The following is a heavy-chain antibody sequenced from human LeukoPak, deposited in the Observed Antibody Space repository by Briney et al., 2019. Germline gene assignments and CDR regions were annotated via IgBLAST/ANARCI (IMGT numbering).Heavy chain of an antibody. D-gene: IGHD4-17*01. CDR3: AREATTVTTYKYYFDY. J-gene: IGHJ4*02. CDR1: GFTFSSYS. CDR2: IKQDGSEK. V-gene: IGHV3-7*01. Sequence: GGSLRLSCAASGFTFSSYSMNWVRQAPGKGLEWVANIKQDGSEKYYVDSVKGRFTISRDNAKNSLYLQMNSLRAEDTAVYYCAREATTVTTYKYYFDYWGQGTLVTVSS.